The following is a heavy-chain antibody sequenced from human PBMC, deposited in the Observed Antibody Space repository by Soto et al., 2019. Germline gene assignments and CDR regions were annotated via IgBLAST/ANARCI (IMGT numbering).Heavy chain of an antibody. CDR2: ISYDGSNK. J-gene: IGHJ4*02. CDR3: AMVRGLYYFDY. D-gene: IGHD3-10*01. CDR1: GFTFSSYA. Sequence: QVPLVESGGGVVQPGRSLRLSCAASGFTFSSYAMHWVRQAPGKGLEWVAVISYDGSNKYYADSVKGRFTISRDNSKNTLYLQMNSLRAEDTAVYYCAMVRGLYYFDYWGQGTLVTVSS. V-gene: IGHV3-30-3*01.